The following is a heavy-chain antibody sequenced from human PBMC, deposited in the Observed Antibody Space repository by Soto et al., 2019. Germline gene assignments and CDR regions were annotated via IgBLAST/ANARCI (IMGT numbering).Heavy chain of an antibody. Sequence: GGSLRLSCAASGFTFSTYWMHWVRQAPGTGLVWVSRITSDGSSTNYADSVKGRFAILRDNAKNTLSLQMNSLRAEDTAVYYCARDNWNSSWGQGTLVTVS. J-gene: IGHJ4*02. CDR2: ITSDGSST. CDR1: GFTFSTYW. D-gene: IGHD1-20*01. CDR3: ARDNWNSS. V-gene: IGHV3-74*01.